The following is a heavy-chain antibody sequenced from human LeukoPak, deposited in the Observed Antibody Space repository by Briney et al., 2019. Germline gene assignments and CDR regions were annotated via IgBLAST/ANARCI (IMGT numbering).Heavy chain of an antibody. D-gene: IGHD5-18*01. CDR2: INPNSGGT. CDR1: GYTFTGYY. CDR3: ARGSYGYYYYGMDV. Sequence: ASVKVSCKASGYTFTGYYMHWVRQAPGQGLEWVGWINPNSGGTNYAQKFQGRVTMTRDTSISTAYMELSRLRSDDTAVYYCARGSYGYYYYGMDVWGQGTTVTVSS. J-gene: IGHJ6*02. V-gene: IGHV1-2*02.